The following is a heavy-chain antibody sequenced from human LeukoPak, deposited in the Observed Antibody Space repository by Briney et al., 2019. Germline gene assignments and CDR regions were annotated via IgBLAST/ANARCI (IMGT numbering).Heavy chain of an antibody. V-gene: IGHV3-21*01. CDR2: ISSSSSYI. Sequence: PGGSLRLSCAASGFTFSSYSMNWVRQAPGKGLEWVSSISSSSSYIYYADSVKGRFTISRDNAKNSLYLQMNSLRTEDTAVYYCARDRAGAQSWVALDPWGQGTLVTVSS. CDR1: GFTFSSYS. D-gene: IGHD3-10*01. CDR3: ARDRAGAQSWVALDP. J-gene: IGHJ5*02.